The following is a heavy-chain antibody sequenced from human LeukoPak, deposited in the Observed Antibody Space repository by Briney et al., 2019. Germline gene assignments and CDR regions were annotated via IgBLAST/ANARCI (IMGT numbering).Heavy chain of an antibody. D-gene: IGHD3-22*01. V-gene: IGHV3-23*01. CDR2: ISGSGGNI. Sequence: PGGPLSPPFAPSEFTLTTIALPWAGQAQGRGLEWFSVISGSGGNIYYADSVKGRFTISRDNSKNTLYLQMNSLRAEDTAVYYCVKGYYDSSGYDYWGQGTLVTVSS. CDR1: EFTLTTIA. CDR3: VKGYYDSSGYDY. J-gene: IGHJ4*02.